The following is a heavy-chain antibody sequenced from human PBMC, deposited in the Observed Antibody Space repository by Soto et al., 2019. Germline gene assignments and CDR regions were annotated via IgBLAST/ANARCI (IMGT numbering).Heavy chain of an antibody. J-gene: IGHJ5*02. V-gene: IGHV1-69*13. CDR2: IIPIFGTA. D-gene: IGHD2-2*01. CDR1: GGTFSSYA. CDR3: ARVVPGAEAWFGP. Sequence: SVKVSCKASGGTFSSYAISWVRQAPGQGLEWMGGIIPIFGTANYAQKFQGRVTITADESTTTAYMELSSLRSDDTAVYYCARVVPGAEAWFGPWGQGTLGNVSS.